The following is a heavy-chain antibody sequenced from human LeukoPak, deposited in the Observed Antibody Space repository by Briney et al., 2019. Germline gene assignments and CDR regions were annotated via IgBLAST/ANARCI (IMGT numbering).Heavy chain of an antibody. J-gene: IGHJ3*02. D-gene: IGHD2-2*01. V-gene: IGHV4-34*01. CDR3: ARGGEDCSSTSCQDAFDI. CDR2: INHSGST. Sequence: SETLSLTCAAYGGSFSGYYWSWIRQPPGKGLEWIGEINHSGSTNYNPSLKSRVTISVDTSKNQFSLKLSSVTAADTAVYYCARGGEDCSSTSCQDAFDIWGQGTMVTVSS. CDR1: GGSFSGYY.